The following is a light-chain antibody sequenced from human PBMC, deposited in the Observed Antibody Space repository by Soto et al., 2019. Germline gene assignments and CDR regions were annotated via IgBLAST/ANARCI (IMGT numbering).Light chain of an antibody. CDR3: CSYAGYYTLV. Sequence: QSALTQPRSVSGSPGQSVTISCTGTSSDVGGYNYVSWYQQHPGKPPKLIIYAVSGRPSGVPDRFSGSKSGNTASLTISGLQADDEADYYCCSYAGYYTLVFGGGTKLTVL. CDR2: AVS. CDR1: SSDVGGYNY. V-gene: IGLV2-11*01. J-gene: IGLJ2*01.